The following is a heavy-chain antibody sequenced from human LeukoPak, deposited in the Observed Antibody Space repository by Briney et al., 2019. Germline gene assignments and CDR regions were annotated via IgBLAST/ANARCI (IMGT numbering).Heavy chain of an antibody. V-gene: IGHV3-23*01. CDR3: AKDRGIAAAGILDY. D-gene: IGHD6-13*01. CDR2: ISGSGGST. Sequence: GGSLRLSCAASGFTFSSYAMSWVRQAPGKGLEWVSAISGSGGSTHYADSVKGRFTISRDNSKNTLYLQMNSLRAEDTAVYYCAKDRGIAAAGILDYWGQGTLVTVSS. CDR1: GFTFSSYA. J-gene: IGHJ4*02.